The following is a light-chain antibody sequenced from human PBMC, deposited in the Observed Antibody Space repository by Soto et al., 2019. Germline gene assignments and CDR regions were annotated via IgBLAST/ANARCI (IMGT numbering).Light chain of an antibody. Sequence: EIVLTQSPGTLSLSPGERATLSCRASQNINSRYLAWYQQKPGQAHRLLIYGTSSRATGIPDRFSGSGSGTDFTVTISRLEPEDFAVYYCQQLGSSPGFTFGPGTKVDIK. CDR1: QNINSRY. V-gene: IGKV3-20*01. CDR2: GTS. CDR3: QQLGSSPGFT. J-gene: IGKJ3*01.